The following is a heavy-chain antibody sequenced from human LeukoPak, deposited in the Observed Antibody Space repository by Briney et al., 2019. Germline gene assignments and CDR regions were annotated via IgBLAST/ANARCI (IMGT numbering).Heavy chain of an antibody. CDR2: IYYSGST. D-gene: IGHD5-24*01. CDR3: ARHRLPGDSRLVLHFDY. V-gene: IGHV4-59*08. CDR1: GDSISGYF. Sequence: SETLSLTCSVSGDSISGYFWSWIRQPPGKGLEWIGYIYYSGSTNYNPSLKSRVTISVDTSKNQFSLKLSSVTAADTAVYYCARHRLPGDSRLVLHFDYWGQGTLVTVSS. J-gene: IGHJ4*02.